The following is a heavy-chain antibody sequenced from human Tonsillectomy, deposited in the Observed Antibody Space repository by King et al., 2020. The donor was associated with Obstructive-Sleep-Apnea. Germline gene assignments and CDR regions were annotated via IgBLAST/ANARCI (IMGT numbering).Heavy chain of an antibody. CDR1: GGSFSGYY. V-gene: IGHV4-34*01. J-gene: IGHJ4*02. CDR3: ARGSGGRVLPNYGAFDY. CDR2: INHSGST. Sequence: VQLQQWGAGLLKPSETLSLTCAVYGGSFSGYYWSWIRQPPGKGLEWIGEINHSGSTNYKPSLKGRVTIAVYTSKNKFSLKLSAVTAADTAVYYCARGSGGRVLPNYGAFDYRGQGTLVTVSS. D-gene: IGHD4/OR15-4a*01.